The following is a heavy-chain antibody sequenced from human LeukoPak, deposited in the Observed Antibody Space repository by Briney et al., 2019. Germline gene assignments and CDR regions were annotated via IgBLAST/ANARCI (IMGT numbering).Heavy chain of an antibody. CDR2: SYYSGST. D-gene: IGHD2-2*01. CDR3: ARLGSVAMPFDY. Sequence: SETLSLTCTVSGGSMNNYYWNWIRQPTGKGLEWIGYSYYSGSTNYNPSLKSRVNISVDTSKNQFSLNLTSVTAADTAVYYCARLGSVAMPFDYWGQGTLVTASS. CDR1: GGSMNNYY. V-gene: IGHV4-59*08. J-gene: IGHJ4*02.